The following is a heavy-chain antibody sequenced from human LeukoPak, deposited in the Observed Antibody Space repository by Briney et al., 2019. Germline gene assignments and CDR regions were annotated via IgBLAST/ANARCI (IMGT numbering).Heavy chain of an antibody. J-gene: IGHJ5*02. CDR1: GYTFTGYY. CDR3: ARYARMVMYNWFDP. V-gene: IGHV1-2*02. CDR2: INPNNGGT. Sequence: ASVKVSCKASGYTFTGYYMHWVRQAPGQGLEWMGWINPNNGGTNYAQKFQGRVTMTRDTSISTAYMELSRLRSDDTAVYYCARYARMVMYNWFDPWGLGTLVTVSS. D-gene: IGHD2-21*01.